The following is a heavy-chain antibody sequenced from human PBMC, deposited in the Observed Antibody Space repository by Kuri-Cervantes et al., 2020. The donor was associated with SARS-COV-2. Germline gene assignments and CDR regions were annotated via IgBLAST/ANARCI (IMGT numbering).Heavy chain of an antibody. D-gene: IGHD2-8*01. V-gene: IGHV1-18*01. CDR3: ARDPPPDIVLMVYAIPGGMDV. J-gene: IGHJ6*02. CDR2: ISAYNGNT. CDR1: GYTFTSYG. Sequence: ASVKVSCKASGYTFTSYGISWVRQAPGQGLEWMGWISAYNGNTNYAQKLQGRVTMTTDTSTSTAYMELRSLGSDDTAVYYCARDPPPDIVLMVYAIPGGMDVWGQGTTVTVSS.